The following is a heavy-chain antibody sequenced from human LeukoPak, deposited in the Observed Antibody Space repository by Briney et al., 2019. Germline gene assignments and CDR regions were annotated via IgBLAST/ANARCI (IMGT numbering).Heavy chain of an antibody. J-gene: IGHJ6*03. D-gene: IGHD3-3*01. CDR2: INTNTGNP. V-gene: IGHV7-4-1*02. CDR3: ARTGYYDFWSGYYRGNNYYYYMDV. Sequence: ASVKVSCKASGYTLTSYGMNWVRQAPGQGLEWMGWINTNTGNPTYAQGFTGRFVFSLDTSVSTAYLQISSLKAEDTAVYYCARTGYYDFWSGYYRGNNYYYYMDVWGKGTTVTVSS. CDR1: GYTLTSYG.